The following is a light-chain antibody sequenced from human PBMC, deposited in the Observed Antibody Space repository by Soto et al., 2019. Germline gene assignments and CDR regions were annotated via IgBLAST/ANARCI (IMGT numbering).Light chain of an antibody. CDR3: QQYGSSPPYT. CDR1: QTVSNNY. CDR2: GSS. J-gene: IGKJ2*01. Sequence: EVVLTQSPGTLSLSPGERATLSCRASQTVSNNYLAWYQQKPGQAPRLLIFGSSDRATGIPDRFSGSGSGTAFTHTISRLEPEDVAVYYCQQYGSSPPYTFGQGTKLEIK. V-gene: IGKV3-20*01.